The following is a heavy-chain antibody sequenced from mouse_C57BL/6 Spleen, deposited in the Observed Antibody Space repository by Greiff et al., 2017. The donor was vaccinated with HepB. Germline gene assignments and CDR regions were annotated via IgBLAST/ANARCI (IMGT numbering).Heavy chain of an antibody. D-gene: IGHD6-1*01. J-gene: IGHJ4*01. Sequence: QVQLKESGAELVRPGTSVKMSCKASGYTFTNYWIGWAKQRPGHGLEWIGDIYPGGGYTNYNEKFKGKATLTADKSSSTAYMQFSSLTSEDSAIYYCARGQSSHAMDYWGQGTSVTVSS. CDR3: ARGQSSHAMDY. V-gene: IGHV1-63*01. CDR1: GYTFTNYW. CDR2: IYPGGGYT.